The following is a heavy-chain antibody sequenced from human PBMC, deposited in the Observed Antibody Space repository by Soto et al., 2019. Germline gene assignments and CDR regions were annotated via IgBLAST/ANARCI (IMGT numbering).Heavy chain of an antibody. V-gene: IGHV3-21*01. D-gene: IGHD3-10*01. J-gene: IGHJ2*01. CDR3: ARGPGGYWYFDL. Sequence: ESGGGLVKPGGSLRLSCAASGFTFSSYSMNWVRQAPGKGLEWVSSISSSSSYIYYADSVKGRFTISRDHAKNSLYLQMNSLRAEDTSVYYCARGPGGYWYFDLWGRGTLVTVSS. CDR1: GFTFSSYS. CDR2: ISSSSSYI.